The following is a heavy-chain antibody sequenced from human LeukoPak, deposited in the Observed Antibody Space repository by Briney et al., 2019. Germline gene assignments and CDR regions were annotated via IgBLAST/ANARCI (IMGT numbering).Heavy chain of an antibody. V-gene: IGHV3-48*03. D-gene: IGHD3-10*02. CDR1: GFAFSSYE. Sequence: GGSLRLSCAASGFAFSSYEMNWVRRAPGKGLEWVSYISSSGSTIYYADSVKGRFTISRDNAKNSLYLQMNSLRAEDTAVYYCAELGITMIGGVWGKGTTVTISS. CDR2: ISSSGSTI. CDR3: AELGITMIGGV. J-gene: IGHJ6*04.